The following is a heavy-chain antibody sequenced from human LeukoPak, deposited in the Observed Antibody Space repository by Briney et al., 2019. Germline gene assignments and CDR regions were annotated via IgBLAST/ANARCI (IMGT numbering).Heavy chain of an antibody. D-gene: IGHD2-8*01. CDR1: GDSVSSNSAA. CDR3: ARDRGYCTNGVCYVDY. CDR2: TYYRSKWYN. Sequence: SQTLSLTCAISGDSVSSNSAAWNWIRQSPSRGLEWLGRTYYRSKWYNDYAVSVKSRITINPDTSKNQFSLQLNSVTPEVTAVYYCARDRGYCTNGVCYVDYWGQGTLVTVSS. V-gene: IGHV6-1*01. J-gene: IGHJ4*02.